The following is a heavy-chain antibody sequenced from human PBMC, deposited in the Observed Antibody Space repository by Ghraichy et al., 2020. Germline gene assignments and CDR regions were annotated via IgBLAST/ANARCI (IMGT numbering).Heavy chain of an antibody. V-gene: IGHV3-72*01. CDR2: TKNRPSSYTT. CDR3: ARDTSTSLDL. CDR1: GFTFSNHY. J-gene: IGHJ3*01. Sequence: GGSLRLSCVGSGFTFSNHYMNWVRQAPGKGLEWVGRTKNRPSSYTTEYAASVKGRFIASRDDSKNSLSLQLNSLTIEDTAVYYCARDTSTSLDLWGQGTMVTVSS.